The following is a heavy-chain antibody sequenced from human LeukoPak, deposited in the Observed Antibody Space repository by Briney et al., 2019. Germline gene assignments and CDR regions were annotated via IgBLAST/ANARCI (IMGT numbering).Heavy chain of an antibody. Sequence: SETLSLTCTVSGVSISSGGYYWSWIRQHPGKGLEWIGYIYYSGSTNYTPSLKSRVAISVDTSKNQFSLKLSSVTAADTAVYYCARAGMAQNTFDYWGQGTLVTVSS. J-gene: IGHJ4*02. CDR1: GVSISSGGYY. CDR2: IYYSGST. V-gene: IGHV4-31*03. D-gene: IGHD3-10*01. CDR3: ARAGMAQNTFDY.